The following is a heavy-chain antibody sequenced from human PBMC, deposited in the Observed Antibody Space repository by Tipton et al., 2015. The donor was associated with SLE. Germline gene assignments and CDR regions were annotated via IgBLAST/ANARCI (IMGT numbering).Heavy chain of an antibody. CDR2: INQSGST. Sequence: TLSLTCTVSGGSISYYYWSWIRQPPGKGLEWIGDINQSGSTNYNPSLKSRVTISVDTSKNQFSLKLSSVTAADTAVYYCARNLGPEWMATKRGYFDLWGRGTLVSVSS. CDR1: GGSISYYY. CDR3: ARNLGPEWMATKRGYFDL. V-gene: IGHV4-59*08. J-gene: IGHJ2*01. D-gene: IGHD5-24*01.